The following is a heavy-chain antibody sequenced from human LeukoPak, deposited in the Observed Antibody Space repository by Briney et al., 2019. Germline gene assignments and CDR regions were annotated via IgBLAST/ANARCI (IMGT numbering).Heavy chain of an antibody. Sequence: ASVKVSCKASGYTFSSYSIAWVRQAPGQGLEWMGWVSGYEGHTSYAQNIQDRITMTTDTPTSTAYMDIRSLRSDDTAIYYCARSLYSSGWAFGSWGQGTLVTVSS. CDR3: ARSLYSSGWAFGS. CDR2: VSGYEGHT. D-gene: IGHD6-19*01. J-gene: IGHJ4*02. CDR1: GYTFSSYS. V-gene: IGHV1-18*01.